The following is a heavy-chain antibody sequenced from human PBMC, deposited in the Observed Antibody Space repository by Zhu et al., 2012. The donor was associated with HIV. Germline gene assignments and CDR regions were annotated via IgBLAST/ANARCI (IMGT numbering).Heavy chain of an antibody. CDR3: ARDTYYYGFGDDFDY. J-gene: IGHJ4*02. D-gene: IGHD3-10*01. Sequence: QVQLQESGPGLVKPSETLSLTCTVSGYSISSGYYWGWIWQPPGKGLEWIGSIYHSGSTYYNPSLKSRVTISVDTSKNQFSLKLSSVTAADTAVYYCARDTYYYGFGDDFDYWGQGTLVTVSX. CDR1: GYSISSGYY. V-gene: IGHV4-38-2*02. CDR2: IYHSGST.